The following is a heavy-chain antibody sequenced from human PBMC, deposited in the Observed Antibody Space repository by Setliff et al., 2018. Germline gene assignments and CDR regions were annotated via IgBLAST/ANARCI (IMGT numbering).Heavy chain of an antibody. CDR2: IYASGST. CDR3: ARESYYYYMDV. J-gene: IGHJ6*03. Sequence: SETLSLTCTVSGGSISSGSHYWSWIRQPAGKGLEWIGRIYASGSTNYNPSLKSRATISVDMSKNQFSLKLCSVTAADTAVYYCARESYYYYMDVWGKGATVTVSS. V-gene: IGHV4-61*02. CDR1: GGSISSGSHY.